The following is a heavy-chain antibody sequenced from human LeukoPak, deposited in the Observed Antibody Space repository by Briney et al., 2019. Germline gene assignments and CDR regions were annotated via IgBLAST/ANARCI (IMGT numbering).Heavy chain of an antibody. CDR2: LRYDETNE. CDR3: ARGWYFDS. CDR1: GFIFSNYD. V-gene: IGHV3-30*02. Sequence: GGSLRLSCAASGFIFSNYDMHWVRQAPGKGLEWVAFLRYDETNEHYADSLKGRFTISRDNSKDTLYLHMNSLRVEDTAVYYCARGWYFDSWGQGTLVTVYS. J-gene: IGHJ4*02. D-gene: IGHD6-13*01.